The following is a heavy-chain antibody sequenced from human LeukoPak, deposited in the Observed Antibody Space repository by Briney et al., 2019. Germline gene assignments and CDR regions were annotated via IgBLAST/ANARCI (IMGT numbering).Heavy chain of an antibody. J-gene: IGHJ4*02. V-gene: IGHV4-59*11. CDR1: DDSFSRHY. D-gene: IGHD4-23*01. CDR2: ISYIGST. Sequence: PSETLSLTCAVSDDSFSRHYWTWIRQPPGKGLEWIGYISYIGSTNYNPSLKSRVTISIDTSKNQFSLKLSSVTAADTAVYYCARGGKATVVTMWGQGILVTVSS. CDR3: ARGGKATVVTM.